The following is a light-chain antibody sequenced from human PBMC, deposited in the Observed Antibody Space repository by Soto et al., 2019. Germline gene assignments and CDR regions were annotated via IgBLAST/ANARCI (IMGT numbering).Light chain of an antibody. J-gene: IGKJ1*01. CDR3: QQYNNWPLT. CDR2: GAS. CDR1: QSVSSN. Sequence: EIVMTQSPATLSVSPGERATLSCRASQSVSSNLAWYQQKPGQAHRLLIYGASTRATGIPARFSGSGSGTEFTLTISSLQSEDFAVYYCQQYNNWPLTFGQGTKV. V-gene: IGKV3-15*01.